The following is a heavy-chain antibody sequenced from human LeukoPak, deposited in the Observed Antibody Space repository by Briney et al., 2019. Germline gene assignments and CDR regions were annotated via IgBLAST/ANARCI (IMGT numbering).Heavy chain of an antibody. V-gene: IGHV4-59*12. CDR1: GGSISPYY. D-gene: IGHD1-26*01. CDR3: ARDRTEGAPRTNFWFDP. Sequence: SETLSLTCTVSGGSISPYYWAWFRQPPGQGLKYIGDIYHTGTTSYSPSLQSRVTISLDTSKNQFSLKLSSVTAADTAVYYCARDRTEGAPRTNFWFDPWGQGTLVTVSS. J-gene: IGHJ5*02. CDR2: IYHTGTT.